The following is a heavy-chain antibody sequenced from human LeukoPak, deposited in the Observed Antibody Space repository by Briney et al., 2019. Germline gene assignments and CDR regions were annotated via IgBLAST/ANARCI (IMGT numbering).Heavy chain of an antibody. J-gene: IGHJ4*02. CDR1: GFTFSSYA. CDR3: ARDQGATTPRYYFDY. D-gene: IGHD5-24*01. Sequence: GGSLRLSCAASGFTFSSYAMHWVRQAPGKGLEYVSAISSNGGSTYYANSVKGRFTISRDNSKNTLYLQMGSLRAEDMAVYYCARDQGATTPRYYFDYWGQGTLVTVSS. V-gene: IGHV3-64*01. CDR2: ISSNGGST.